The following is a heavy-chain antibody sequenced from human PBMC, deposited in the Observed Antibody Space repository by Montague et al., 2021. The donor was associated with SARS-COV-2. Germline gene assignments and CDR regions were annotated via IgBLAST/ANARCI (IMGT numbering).Heavy chain of an antibody. CDR2: TYYRSKWYN. J-gene: IGHJ4*02. CDR1: GDSVSSYSAA. Sequence: CAISGDSVSSYSAAWKWIRQSPSIGLEWLGRTYYRSKWYNDYALSVKSRITINPDTSKNHFSLQLNSVTPEDTAIYYCARGVYYDGSGYYSFDYWGQGTLVTVSS. V-gene: IGHV6-1*01. D-gene: IGHD3-22*01. CDR3: ARGVYYDGSGYYSFDY.